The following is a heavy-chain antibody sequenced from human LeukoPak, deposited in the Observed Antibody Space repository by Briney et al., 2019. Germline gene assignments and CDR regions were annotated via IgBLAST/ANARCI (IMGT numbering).Heavy chain of an antibody. D-gene: IGHD6-13*01. V-gene: IGHV3-23*01. CDR2: SRADDYST. Sequence: GGSLTLSCVAPGFAFSDSAMSWVRLTAGKGLEWVSLSRADDYSTYYADSVKGRFTISRDNSKNTMYLQMNSLRAEDTAIYYCASRPSNTWAGPLDFWGRGTLVTVSS. J-gene: IGHJ4*02. CDR3: ASRPSNTWAGPLDF. CDR1: GFAFSDSA.